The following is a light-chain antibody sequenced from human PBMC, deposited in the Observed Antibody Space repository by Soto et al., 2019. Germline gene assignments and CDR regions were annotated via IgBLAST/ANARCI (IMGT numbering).Light chain of an antibody. CDR2: GAS. CDR3: QQYGGSQIT. CDR1: QSVTTR. J-gene: IGKJ5*01. V-gene: IGKV3-20*01. Sequence: IVLTQSPGTLSLSPGERVTLSCRASQSVTTRLAWYQHKPGQAPTLLMSGASNRASGVPVRFSGSGSGTDFTLTITRLEPEDFALYYCQQYGGSQITLGLGTRLEIK.